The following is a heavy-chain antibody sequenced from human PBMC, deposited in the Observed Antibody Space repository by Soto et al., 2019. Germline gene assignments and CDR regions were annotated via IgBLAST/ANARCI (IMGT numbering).Heavy chain of an antibody. CDR1: GFTFTSYG. CDR3: SRGGSSWQPHEDY. D-gene: IGHD6-13*01. CDR2: VSAYNGNT. J-gene: IGHJ4*02. V-gene: IGHV1-18*01. Sequence: QVQLVQSGAEVKKPGASMKVSCKASGFTFTSYGISWVRQAPGQGLEWMGWVSAYNGNTHYAQKLQGRVTMTTDPSTTTAYMELRSLRSDATAVYYCSRGGSSWQPHEDYWGQGTLVTVSS.